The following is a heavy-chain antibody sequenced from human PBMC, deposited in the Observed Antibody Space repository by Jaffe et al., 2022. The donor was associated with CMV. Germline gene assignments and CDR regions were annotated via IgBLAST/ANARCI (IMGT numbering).Heavy chain of an antibody. CDR1: GFTFSSYG. CDR3: AREGRESTTYYYDSSDFQH. V-gene: IGHV3-33*08. Sequence: QVQLVESGGGVVQPGRSLRLSCAASGFTFSSYGMHWVRQAPGKGLEWVAVIWYDGSNKYYADSVKGRFTISRDNSKNTLYLQMNSLRAEDTAVYYCAREGRESTTYYYDSSDFQHWGQGTLVTVSS. CDR2: IWYDGSNK. D-gene: IGHD3-22*01. J-gene: IGHJ1*01.